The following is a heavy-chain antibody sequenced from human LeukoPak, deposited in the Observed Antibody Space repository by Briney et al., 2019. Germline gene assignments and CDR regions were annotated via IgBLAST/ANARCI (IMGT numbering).Heavy chain of an antibody. CDR2: IYTSGST. V-gene: IGHV4-61*02. CDR3: ARDFFDFWSGYYTQSNNWFDP. J-gene: IGHJ5*02. D-gene: IGHD3-3*01. CDR1: GYSISSGYY. Sequence: PSETLSLTCAVSGYSISSGYYWGWIRQPAGKGLEWIGRIYTSGSTNYNPSLKSRVTISVDTSKNQFSLKLSSVTAADTAVYYCARDFFDFWSGYYTQSNNWFDPWGQGTLVTVSS.